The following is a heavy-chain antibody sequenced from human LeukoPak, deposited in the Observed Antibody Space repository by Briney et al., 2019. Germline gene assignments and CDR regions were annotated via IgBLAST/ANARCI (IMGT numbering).Heavy chain of an antibody. J-gene: IGHJ4*02. V-gene: IGHV4-34*01. CDR3: ARGFSTPSLDYDSSVVDY. Sequence: SETLSLTCAVYGGSFSGYYWSWIRQPPGKGPEWIGEINHSGSTNYNPSLKSRVTISVDTSKNQFSLKLSSVTAADTAVYYCARGFSTPSLDYDSSVVDYWGQGTLVTVSS. D-gene: IGHD3-22*01. CDR2: INHSGST. CDR1: GGSFSGYY.